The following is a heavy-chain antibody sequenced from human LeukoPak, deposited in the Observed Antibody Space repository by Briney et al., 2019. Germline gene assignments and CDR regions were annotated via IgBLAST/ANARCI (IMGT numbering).Heavy chain of an antibody. V-gene: IGHV4-61*01. J-gene: IGHJ4*02. CDR3: ARSVSGYDYYFDY. CDR2: IYYSGTT. D-gene: IGHD5-12*01. CDR1: GGSVSSGSYY. Sequence: SETLSLTCTVSGGSVSSGSYYWSWIWQPPGKGLEWIGHIYYSGTTNYTPSLTSRVTISVDMSKNQFSLKLSSVTAADTAVYYCARSVSGYDYYFDYWGQGTLVTVSS.